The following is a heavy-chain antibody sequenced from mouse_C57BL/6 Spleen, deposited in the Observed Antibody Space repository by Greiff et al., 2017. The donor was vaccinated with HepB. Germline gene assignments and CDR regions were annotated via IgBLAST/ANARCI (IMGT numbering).Heavy chain of an antibody. CDR3: ARSDGTPWFAY. D-gene: IGHD2-1*01. Sequence: QVQLQQSGAELVRPGASVKLSCKASGYTFTDYYINWVKQRPGQGLEWIARIYPGDGDTNYNGKFKGKATLTADKSSSTAYMQLSSLTSEDSAVYFCARSDGTPWFAYWGQGTLVTVSA. J-gene: IGHJ3*01. CDR2: IYPGDGDT. CDR1: GYTFTDYY. V-gene: IGHV1-76*01.